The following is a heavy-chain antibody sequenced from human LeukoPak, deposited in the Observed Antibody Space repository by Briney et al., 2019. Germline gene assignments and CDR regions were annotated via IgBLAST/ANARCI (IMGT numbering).Heavy chain of an antibody. CDR1: GFTFSSYW. J-gene: IGHJ4*02. V-gene: IGHV3-7*01. D-gene: IGHD2-21*01. CDR3: TKDSYSHTRHQEGRDY. Sequence: GGSLRLSCAASGFTFSSYWMTWVRQAPGKGLEWVANIKEDGSDKYYVESVKGRFTISRDNAKNSLYLQMNSLRAEDTAVYYWTKDSYSHTRHQEGRDYLGQGTLVIVSS. CDR2: IKEDGSDK.